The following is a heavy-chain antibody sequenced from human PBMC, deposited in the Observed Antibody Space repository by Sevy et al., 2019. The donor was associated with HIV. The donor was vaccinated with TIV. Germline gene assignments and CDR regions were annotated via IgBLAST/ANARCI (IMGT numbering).Heavy chain of an antibody. D-gene: IGHD3-3*01. CDR3: VKQMSRITIFGVVIKHNAFDI. J-gene: IGHJ3*02. CDR1: GFTFSSYA. CDR2: ISSNGGST. Sequence: GGSLRFSCSASGFTFSSYAMHWVRQAPGKGLEYVSAISSNGGSTYYADSVKGRFTISRDNSKNTLYLQMSSLRAEDTAVYYCVKQMSRITIFGVVIKHNAFDIWGQGTMVTVSS. V-gene: IGHV3-64D*06.